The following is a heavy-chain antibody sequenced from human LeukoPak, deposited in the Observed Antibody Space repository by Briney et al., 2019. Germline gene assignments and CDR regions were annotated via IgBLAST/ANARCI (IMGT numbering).Heavy chain of an antibody. D-gene: IGHD5-24*01. J-gene: IGHJ4*02. CDR1: GGSISSTTW. CDR2: IYYSGTT. CDR3: ARKRWLQPFDY. V-gene: IGHV4-4*02. Sequence: SGTLSLTCAVSGGSISSTTWWSWVRQPPGKGLEWIGSIYYSGTTYYSPSLKSRVTISVDTSKNHFSLKLSSVTAADTAVYYCARKRWLQPFDYWGQGTPVTVSS.